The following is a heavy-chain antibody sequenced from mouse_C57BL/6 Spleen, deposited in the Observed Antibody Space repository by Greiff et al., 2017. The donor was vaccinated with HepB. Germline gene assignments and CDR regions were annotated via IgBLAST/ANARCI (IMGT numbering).Heavy chain of an antibody. CDR3: ARRTYGSSYGDYYAMDY. CDR1: GYSFTDYN. V-gene: IGHV1-39*01. Sequence: EVQLQQSGPELVKPGASVKISCKASGYSFTDYNMNWVKQSNGKSLEWIGVINPNYGTTSYNQKFKGKAKLTVDQSSSTAYMQLNSLTSEDSAVYYCARRTYGSSYGDYYAMDYWGQGTSVTVSS. J-gene: IGHJ4*01. D-gene: IGHD1-1*01. CDR2: INPNYGTT.